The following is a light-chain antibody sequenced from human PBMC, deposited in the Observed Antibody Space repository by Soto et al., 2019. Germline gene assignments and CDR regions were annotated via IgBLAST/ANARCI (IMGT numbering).Light chain of an antibody. Sequence: QSALTQPASVSGSPGQSITISCTGTSSDVGSYNLVSWYQQHPGKAPKLMIYEGSKRPSGVSHRFSGSKSGNTASLTISGLQDDEEAADYCCSSAGSSTYVFGTGTKLTVL. CDR2: EGS. V-gene: IGLV2-23*01. CDR1: SSDVGSYNL. J-gene: IGLJ1*01. CDR3: CSSAGSSTYV.